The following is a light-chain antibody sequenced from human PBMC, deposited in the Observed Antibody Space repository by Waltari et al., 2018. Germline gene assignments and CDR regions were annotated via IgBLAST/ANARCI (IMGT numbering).Light chain of an antibody. CDR2: EVN. CDR1: SSDIGGYNY. Sequence: QSALTQPPSASGSPGQSVTIPCTGTSSDIGGYNYVSWYQQHPGKAPKLMIYEVNTRPSGVPDRFSGFKSVNTASLTVSGLQAEDEADYYCASYAGTSKLVFGGGTKLTVV. J-gene: IGLJ2*01. V-gene: IGLV2-8*01. CDR3: ASYAGTSKLV.